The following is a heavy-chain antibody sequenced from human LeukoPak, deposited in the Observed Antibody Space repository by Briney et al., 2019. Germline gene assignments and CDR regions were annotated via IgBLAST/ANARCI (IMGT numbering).Heavy chain of an antibody. D-gene: IGHD1-26*01. Sequence: GGSLRLSCAASGFTFSSYDMHWARQATGKGLEWVSAIGTAGDTYYPGSVKGRFTISRENAKNSLHLQMNSLRAGDTAVYYCARALNGREGFDYWGQGTLVTVSS. V-gene: IGHV3-13*01. CDR2: IGTAGDT. J-gene: IGHJ4*02. CDR1: GFTFSSYD. CDR3: ARALNGREGFDY.